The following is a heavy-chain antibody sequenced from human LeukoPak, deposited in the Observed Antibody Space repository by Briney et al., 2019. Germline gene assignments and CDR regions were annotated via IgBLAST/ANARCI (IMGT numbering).Heavy chain of an antibody. J-gene: IGHJ6*02. CDR2: ISGSGGST. CDR1: GFTFSSYA. D-gene: IGHD6-13*01. V-gene: IGHV3-23*01. CDR3: AKDRIMYSSSWTYYYYGMDV. Sequence: GGSLRLSCAASGFTFSSYAMSWVRQAPGKGLEWVSAISGSGGSTYYADSVKGRFTISRDNSKNTLYLQMNSLRAEDTAVYYCAKDRIMYSSSWTYYYYGMDVWGQGTTVTVSS.